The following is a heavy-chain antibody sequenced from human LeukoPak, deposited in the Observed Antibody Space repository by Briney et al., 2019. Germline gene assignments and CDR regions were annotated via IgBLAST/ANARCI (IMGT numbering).Heavy chain of an antibody. V-gene: IGHV3-7*01. CDR1: GLSFSNYW. CDR3: ARRTFGGVIKY. CDR2: IKQDGSDK. D-gene: IGHD3-16*01. Sequence: GGSLRLSCVASGLSFSNYWMSWVRQAPGKGLEGVANIKQDGSDKYYVDSVKGRFAISRDNAKNSLYLQMNSLSAEDTAVYYCARRTFGGVIKYWGQGPLVTVSS. J-gene: IGHJ4*02.